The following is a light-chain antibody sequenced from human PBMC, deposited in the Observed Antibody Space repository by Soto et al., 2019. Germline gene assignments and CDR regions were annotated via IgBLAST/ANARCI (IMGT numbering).Light chain of an antibody. Sequence: SYELTQPPSVSVSPGQTASITCSGDKLGDKYACWYQQKPGQSPALVIYQYSKRPSGIPERFSGSNSGNTATLTISGTQAMDEADYYCQAWDSSTVVFGGGTKPTVL. CDR2: QYS. CDR1: KLGDKY. CDR3: QAWDSSTVV. V-gene: IGLV3-1*01. J-gene: IGLJ2*01.